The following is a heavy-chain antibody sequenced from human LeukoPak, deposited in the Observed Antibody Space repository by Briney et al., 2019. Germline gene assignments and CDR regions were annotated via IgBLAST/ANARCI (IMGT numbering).Heavy chain of an antibody. CDR3: ARGWHSSGHCDTFDI. V-gene: IGHV3-23*01. CDR2: ISGSGDNT. J-gene: IGHJ3*02. D-gene: IGHD3-22*01. CDR1: GFTFSSYA. Sequence: HPGGSLRLSCAASGFTFSSYAMSWVRQAPGKGLEWVSVISGSGDNTYYADSVKGRFTISRDNSYNTLYLQLNSLRDEDTAVYYCARGWHSSGHCDTFDIWGHGTLVTVSP.